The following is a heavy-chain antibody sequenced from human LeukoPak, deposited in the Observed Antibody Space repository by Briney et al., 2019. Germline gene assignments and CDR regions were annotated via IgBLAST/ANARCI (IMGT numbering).Heavy chain of an antibody. J-gene: IGHJ3*02. CDR3: ARDPLRNVFDI. CDR2: IYYSGST. D-gene: IGHD3-16*02. CDR1: GGSISSGGYY. Sequence: SETLSLTCTVSGGSISSGGYYWSWIRQHPGKGLEWIGYIYYSGSTNYNPSLKSRVTISVDTSKNQFSLKLSSVTAADTAVYYCARDPLRNVFDIWGQGTMVTVSS. V-gene: IGHV4-61*08.